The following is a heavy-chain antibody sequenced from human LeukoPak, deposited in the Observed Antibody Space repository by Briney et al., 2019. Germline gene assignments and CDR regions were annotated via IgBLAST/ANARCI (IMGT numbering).Heavy chain of an antibody. J-gene: IGHJ5*02. CDR2: IYYSGST. Sequence: SETLSLTCTVSGGSIGTSSYYWGWIRQPPGKGLEWIGSIYYSGSTYYNPSLKSRVTVSGDTSKNQFFLKLSSVTAADTAVYYCARGPAAVHPWGQGTLVTVSS. D-gene: IGHD6-13*01. CDR1: GGSIGTSSYY. V-gene: IGHV4-39*07. CDR3: ARGPAAVHP.